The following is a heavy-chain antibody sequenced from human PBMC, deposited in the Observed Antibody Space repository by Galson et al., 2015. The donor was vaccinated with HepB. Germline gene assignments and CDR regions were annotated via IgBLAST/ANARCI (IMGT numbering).Heavy chain of an antibody. CDR2: IIPILGIA. D-gene: IGHD6-6*01. V-gene: IGHV1-69*04. J-gene: IGHJ6*03. Sequence: SVKVSCKASGGTFSSYAISWVRQAPGQGLEWMGRIIPILGIANYAQKFQGRVTITADKSTSTAYMELSSLRSEDTAVYYCARGGGYSSSSDYYYYMDVWGKGTTVTVSS. CDR3: ARGGGYSSSSDYYYYMDV. CDR1: GGTFSSYA.